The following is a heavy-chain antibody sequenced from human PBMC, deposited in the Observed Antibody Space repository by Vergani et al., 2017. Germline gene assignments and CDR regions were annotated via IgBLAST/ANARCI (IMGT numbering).Heavy chain of an antibody. Sequence: QVQLVQSGAEVKKPGASVKVSCKASGYTFTSYYMHWVRQAPGQGLEWMGIINPSGGSTSYAQKFQGRVTMTRDTSTSTVYMELSSLRSEDTAVYYCASSVEMATIPLYYYYMDVWGKGTTVTVSS. CDR1: GYTFTSYY. J-gene: IGHJ6*03. V-gene: IGHV1-46*01. CDR3: ASSVEMATIPLYYYYMDV. D-gene: IGHD5-24*01. CDR2: INPSGGST.